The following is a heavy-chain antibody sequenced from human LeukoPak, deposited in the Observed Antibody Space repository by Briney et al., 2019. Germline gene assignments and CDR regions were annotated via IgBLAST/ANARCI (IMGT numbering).Heavy chain of an antibody. J-gene: IGHJ3*02. CDR2: IYYSGST. CDR3: ARPGTGYAFDI. CDR1: GGSISSYY. D-gene: IGHD1-1*01. V-gene: IGHV4-59*01. Sequence: SETLSLTCTVSGGSISSYYWSWIRQPPGKGLEWIGYIYYSGSTNYNPSLKSRVTISVDTSKSQFSLKLSSVTAADTAVYYCARPGTGYAFDIWGQGTMVTVSS.